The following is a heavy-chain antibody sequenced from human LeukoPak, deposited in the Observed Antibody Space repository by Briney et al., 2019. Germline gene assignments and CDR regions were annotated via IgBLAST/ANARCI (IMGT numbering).Heavy chain of an antibody. D-gene: IGHD4-17*01. CDR1: GYTFPSYF. J-gene: IGHJ5*02. CDR2: ISAYNGNT. CDR3: ARVYGDYASP. V-gene: IGHV1-18*04. Sequence: GASVKVSCKASGYTFPSYFMHWVRQAPGQGLEWMGWISAYNGNTNYAQKLQGRVTMTTDTSTSTAYTELRSLRSDDTAVYYCARVYGDYASPWGQGPLVTVSS.